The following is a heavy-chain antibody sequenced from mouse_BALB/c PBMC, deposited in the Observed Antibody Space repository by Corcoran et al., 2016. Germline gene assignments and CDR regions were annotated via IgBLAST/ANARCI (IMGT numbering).Heavy chain of an antibody. J-gene: IGHJ2*01. Sequence: EVQLQQSGAELVKPGASVKLSCTASGFNIKDTYMHWVKQRPEQGLEWIGRIDPANGNPKYDPKLQGKATITADTSSNTADRQLSSRTSEDTAVYYCARGRARAPYYFDYWGQGTTLTVSS. CDR1: GFNIKDTY. D-gene: IGHD3-1*01. V-gene: IGHV14-3*02. CDR3: ARGRARAPYYFDY. CDR2: IDPANGNP.